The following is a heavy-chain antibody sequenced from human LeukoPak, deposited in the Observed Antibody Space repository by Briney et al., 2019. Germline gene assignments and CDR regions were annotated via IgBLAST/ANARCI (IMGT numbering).Heavy chain of an antibody. V-gene: IGHV1-3*01. D-gene: IGHD1-26*01. J-gene: IGHJ4*02. CDR2: ISAGNGNT. CDR3: ARDSGSGNNDY. Sequence: ASVKVSCKASGYTFTSYAIHWVRQAPGQRLEWMGWISAGNGNTKYSQNFQGRVTFISNTSATTAFMELTSLRSEDAAVYYCARDSGSGNNDYWGQGTLVTVSS. CDR1: GYTFTSYA.